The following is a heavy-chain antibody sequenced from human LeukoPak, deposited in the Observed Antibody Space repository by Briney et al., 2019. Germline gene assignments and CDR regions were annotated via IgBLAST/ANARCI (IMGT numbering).Heavy chain of an antibody. CDR3: ARSPSPYSSGWYFDY. CDR1: GDIFSINSAA. CDR2: TYQRSKWYN. V-gene: IGHV6-1*01. D-gene: IGHD6-19*01. Sequence: SQTLSLTCAISGDIFSINSAAWNWIRQSPSRGLEWLGRTYQRSKWYNDYAVSVKSRITINPDISKNQFSLQLNSVTPEDTAVCYCARSPSPYSSGWYFDYWGQGTLVTVSS. J-gene: IGHJ4*02.